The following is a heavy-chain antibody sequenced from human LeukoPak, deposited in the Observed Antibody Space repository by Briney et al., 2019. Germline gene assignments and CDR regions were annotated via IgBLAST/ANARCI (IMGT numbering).Heavy chain of an antibody. CDR1: GYTFTSYG. J-gene: IGHJ6*02. Sequence: GASVKVSCKASGYTFTSYGISWVRQAPGQGLEWMGWISAYNGNTNYAQKLQGRVTMTTDTSTSTAYMELRSLRSDDTAVYYCARDEVPAKIYYYYYYGMDVWGLGTTVTVSS. CDR2: ISAYNGNT. CDR3: ARDEVPAKIYYYYYYGMDV. D-gene: IGHD2-15*01. V-gene: IGHV1-18*01.